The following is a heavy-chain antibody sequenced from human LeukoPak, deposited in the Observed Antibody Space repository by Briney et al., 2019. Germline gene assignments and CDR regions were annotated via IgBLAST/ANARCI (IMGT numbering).Heavy chain of an antibody. CDR2: INHSGST. CDR3: ARGAMVRGVRGDH. J-gene: IGHJ4*02. V-gene: IGHV4-38-2*01. CDR1: GYSISSGYY. Sequence: SETLSLTCAVSGYSISSGYYWGWIRHPPGKGLEWIGEINHSGSTNYNPSLKSRVTISVDTSKNQFSLKLSSVTAADTAVYYCARGAMVRGVRGDHWGQGTLVTVSS. D-gene: IGHD3-10*01.